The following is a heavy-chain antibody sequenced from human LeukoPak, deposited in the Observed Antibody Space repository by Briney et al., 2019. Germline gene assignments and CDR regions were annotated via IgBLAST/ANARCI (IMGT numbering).Heavy chain of an antibody. Sequence: SETLSLTCTVSGGSISSYYWSWIRQPPGKGLEWIGYIYYSGSTNYNPSLKSRVTMSLDTSKSQFSLKLSSVTAADTAVYYCARGYSSNWYWFDPWGQGTLVTVSS. V-gene: IGHV4-59*12. CDR2: IYYSGST. D-gene: IGHD6-13*01. J-gene: IGHJ5*02. CDR3: ARGYSSNWYWFDP. CDR1: GGSISSYY.